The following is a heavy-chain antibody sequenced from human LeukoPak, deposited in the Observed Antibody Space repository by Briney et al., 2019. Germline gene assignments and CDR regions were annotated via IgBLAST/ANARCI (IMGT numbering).Heavy chain of an antibody. D-gene: IGHD3-10*01. CDR2: VSTSGST. J-gene: IGHJ6*03. Sequence: PSETLSLTCAVSGVSISSYYWTWIRQPPGKGLEWIGYVSTSGSTNYNPSLKSRVTISVDTSKNQFSLKLSSVTAADTAVYYCARQGHYPAPLMDVWGKGTTVTVSS. CDR3: ARQGHYPAPLMDV. CDR1: GVSISSYY. V-gene: IGHV4-4*09.